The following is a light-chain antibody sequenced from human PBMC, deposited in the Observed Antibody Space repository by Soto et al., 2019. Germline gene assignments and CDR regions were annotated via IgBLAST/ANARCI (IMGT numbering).Light chain of an antibody. V-gene: IGLV2-14*01. CDR3: RSYTNINTRACV. CDR1: SGDIGSYNR. J-gene: IGLJ1*01. Sequence: QSALTQPASVSGSPGQSITISCTGTSGDIGSYNRVSWYQQHPGKAPKLIFYEVTDRPSGVSNRFSGSKSGNTASLTISGLQSEDEAEYYCRSYTNINTRACVFGTGTKLTVL. CDR2: EVT.